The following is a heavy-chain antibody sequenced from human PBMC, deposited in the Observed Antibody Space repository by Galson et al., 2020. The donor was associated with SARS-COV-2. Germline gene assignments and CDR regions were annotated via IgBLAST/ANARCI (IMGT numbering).Heavy chain of an antibody. J-gene: IGHJ4*02. CDR3: AKVGVHSYDY. CDR1: GFSFSSHG. CDR2: ISNNGGTT. V-gene: IGHV3-64*01. D-gene: IGHD3-10*01. Sequence: GGSLRLSCEVSGFSFSSHGMHWVRQAPGKGLEFVSAISNNGGTTYYANSVKGRFTISRDNSKNTLHLQMGSLRAEDMAVYYCAKVGVHSYDYWGQGTLVTFSS.